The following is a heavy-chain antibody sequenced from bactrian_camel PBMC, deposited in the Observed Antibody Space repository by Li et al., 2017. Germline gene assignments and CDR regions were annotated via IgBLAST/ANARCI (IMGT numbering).Heavy chain of an antibody. CDR1: GDQFGSRC. D-gene: IGHD5*01. J-gene: IGHJ4*01. Sequence: HVQLVESGGGSVQVGGSLNLSCTAEGDQFGSRCMGWFRQAPGKARERVATIDRARRTTYADSVKGRFTISQDNAKNSLYLQLNSLKPEDTAMYFCGIDPARGSCYGPRRRSLTYWGQGTQVTVS. V-gene: IGHV3S55*01. CDR3: GIDPARGSCYGPRRRSLTY. CDR2: IDRARRT.